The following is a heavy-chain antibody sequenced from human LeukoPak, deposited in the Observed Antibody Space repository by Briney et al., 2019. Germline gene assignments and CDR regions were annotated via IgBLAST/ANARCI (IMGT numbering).Heavy chain of an antibody. V-gene: IGHV1-46*01. D-gene: IGHD3-22*01. CDR1: GYTFTSYY. CDR2: INPSGGST. CDR3: ARDFSPHSSGSRRAFDI. J-gene: IGHJ3*02. Sequence: VASVKVSCKASGYTFTSYYMHWVRQAPGQGLEWMGIINPSGGSTSYAQKFQGRVTMTRDTSTSTVYMELSSLRSEDTAVYYCARDFSPHSSGSRRAFDIWGQGTMVTVSS.